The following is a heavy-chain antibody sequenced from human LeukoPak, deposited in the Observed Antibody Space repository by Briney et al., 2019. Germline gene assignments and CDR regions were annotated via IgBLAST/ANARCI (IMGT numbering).Heavy chain of an antibody. V-gene: IGHV4-4*07. CDR1: GGSTSGYY. Sequence: SETLSLTCSVSGGSTSGYYWSWIRQPAGRGLEWIGRINTSGSTNQTNQNPSLKSRVTMSVDTSKNQFSLKLSSVTAADTAVYYCARNRLESTVVTPGAAAFDIWGQGTMVTVSS. CDR3: ARNRLESTVVTPGAAAFDI. J-gene: IGHJ3*02. CDR2: INTSGSTNQT. D-gene: IGHD4-23*01.